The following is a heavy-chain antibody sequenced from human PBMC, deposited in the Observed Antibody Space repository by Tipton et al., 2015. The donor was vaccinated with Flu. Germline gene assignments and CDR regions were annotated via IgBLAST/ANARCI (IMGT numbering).Heavy chain of an antibody. J-gene: IGHJ4*02. Sequence: SLRLSCAASGFIFNDYWMAWVRQAPGKGLEWVANIKYDGSTIYYLDSVKGRFTISRDNAKNSLYLQMNNLRVEDTAMYYCTRRLVEDWGQGTQVTVSS. V-gene: IGHV3-7*01. CDR1: GFIFNDYW. CDR2: IKYDGSTI. CDR3: TRRLVED.